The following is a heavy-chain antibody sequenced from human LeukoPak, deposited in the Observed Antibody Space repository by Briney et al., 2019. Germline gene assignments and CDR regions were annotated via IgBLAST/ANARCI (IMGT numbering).Heavy chain of an antibody. J-gene: IGHJ4*02. CDR3: ARRVSVGEPYDY. V-gene: IGHV3-11*01. CDR1: GFTFSDYY. CDR2: ISSSGSNI. Sequence: GGSLRLSCAASGFTFSDYYMSWIRQAPGKGLEWVSYISSSGSNINYADSVKGRFTISRDNAKNSLYLQMNSLRAEDTAVYYCARRVSVGEPYDYWGQGTLVTVSS. D-gene: IGHD3-16*01.